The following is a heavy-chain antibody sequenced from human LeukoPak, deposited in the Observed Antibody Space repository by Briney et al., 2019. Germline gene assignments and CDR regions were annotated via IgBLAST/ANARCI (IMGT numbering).Heavy chain of an antibody. D-gene: IGHD3-22*01. Sequence: GGSLRLSCVASGFTFSSYAMSWVRQAPGKGLGWVSAISGSGGSTYYADSVKGRFTISRDNSKNTLYLQMNSLRAEDTAVYYCAKLPTIGYDSSGYYFDYWGQGTLVTVSS. J-gene: IGHJ4*02. CDR2: ISGSGGST. CDR1: GFTFSSYA. CDR3: AKLPTIGYDSSGYYFDY. V-gene: IGHV3-23*01.